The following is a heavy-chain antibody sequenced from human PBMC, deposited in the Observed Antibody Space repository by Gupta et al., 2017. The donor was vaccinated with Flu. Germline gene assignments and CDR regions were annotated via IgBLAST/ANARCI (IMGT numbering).Heavy chain of an antibody. Sequence: QVQLVQSGSELKKPGASVKVSCKASGYTFTHYTISWVRQAPGQGLEWMGWINTNTGNPSYAQGFTGRSVFSLDTSVTTAYLESSSLKAEDTAVYYGARGGKYCSSTSCYIDWFDPWGQGTLVTVSS. CDR2: INTNTGNP. V-gene: IGHV7-4-1*02. CDR3: ARGGKYCSSTSCYIDWFDP. CDR1: GYTFTHYT. J-gene: IGHJ5*02. D-gene: IGHD2-2*02.